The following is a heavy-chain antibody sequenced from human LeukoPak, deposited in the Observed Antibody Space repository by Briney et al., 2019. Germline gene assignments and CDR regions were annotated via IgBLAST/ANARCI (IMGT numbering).Heavy chain of an antibody. CDR1: GGSISSYY. CDR3: ARAPHFFDTSGSRYYFDY. D-gene: IGHD3-22*01. Sequence: KASETLSLTCTVSGGSISSYYWSWIRQPPGKGLEWIGYIYYSGSTHYNPSLTSRVTISVDPSKNQFSLNLTSVTAADTAVYFCARAPHFFDTSGSRYYFDYWGQGALVTVSS. V-gene: IGHV4-59*12. CDR2: IYYSGST. J-gene: IGHJ4*02.